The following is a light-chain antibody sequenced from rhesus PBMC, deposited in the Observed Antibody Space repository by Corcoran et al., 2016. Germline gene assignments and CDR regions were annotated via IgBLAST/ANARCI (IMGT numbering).Light chain of an antibody. CDR2: KAS. CDR1: QGISSW. J-gene: IGKJ4*01. CDR3: QQYSSRPLT. Sequence: DIQMTQSPSSLSASVGDTVTITCRASQGISSWLAWYQQKPGNAPKLLIYKASSLQSGVPSRFSGSGSWTDFTLTFSSLQSEDFATYYCQQYSSRPLTFGGGTKVELK. V-gene: IGKV1-22*01.